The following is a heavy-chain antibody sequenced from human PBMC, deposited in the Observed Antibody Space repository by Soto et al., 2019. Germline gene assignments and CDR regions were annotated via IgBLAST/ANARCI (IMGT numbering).Heavy chain of an antibody. V-gene: IGHV3-30-3*01. J-gene: IGHJ4*02. Sequence: QVQLVESGGGVVQPGRSLRLSCAASGLTFSSYAMHWVRQAPGKGLEWVAVISYDGSNKYYADSVKGRFTISRDNSKDTLYLQMNSLRAEDTAVYYCARGPRVIPYYFDYWGQGTLVTVSS. CDR1: GLTFSSYA. CDR3: ARGPRVIPYYFDY. D-gene: IGHD2-2*01. CDR2: ISYDGSNK.